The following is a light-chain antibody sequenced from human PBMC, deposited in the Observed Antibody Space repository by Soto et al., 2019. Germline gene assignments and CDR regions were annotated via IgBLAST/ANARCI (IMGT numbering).Light chain of an antibody. CDR2: DAS. V-gene: IGKV3-11*01. J-gene: IGKJ4*01. Sequence: EIVLTQSPATLSLSPGERATLSCRASQSVRSYLAWYQQKPGQAPRLLIYDASNRAPGIPARFSGSGSGTDFTLTISSLEPEDFALYYCQQRSDWPSTFGGGTKVQIK. CDR3: QQRSDWPST. CDR1: QSVRSY.